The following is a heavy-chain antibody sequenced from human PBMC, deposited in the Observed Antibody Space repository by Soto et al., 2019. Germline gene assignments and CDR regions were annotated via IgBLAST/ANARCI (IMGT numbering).Heavy chain of an antibody. J-gene: IGHJ5*02. CDR2: IDPSASYT. CDR3: ARPVYYDSSGYPNWLDP. Sequence: GESLKISCRGSRDSFTSYWISWVRQMPGKGLEWMGRIDPSASYTNYSPSFQGHVTISADKSISPAYLQRRSLKASDTAMYYCARPVYYDSSGYPNWLDPWGQGTLVTVSS. V-gene: IGHV5-10-1*01. D-gene: IGHD3-22*01. CDR1: RDSFTSYW.